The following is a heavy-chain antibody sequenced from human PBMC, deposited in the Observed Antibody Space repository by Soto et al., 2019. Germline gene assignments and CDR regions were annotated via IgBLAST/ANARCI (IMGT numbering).Heavy chain of an antibody. CDR1: GDSVSSGGYY. V-gene: IGHV4-31*03. CDR2: IYYSGTT. D-gene: IGHD3-16*01. CDR3: ARVPGGGRVGSITPWYNFGMDV. J-gene: IGHJ6*02. Sequence: PSETLSLTCTVSGDSVSSGGYYWSWIRQHPGKGLEWIGYIYYSGTTYYNPSLKSRLSISEDTSKNQFSLRLSSVTAADTAVYYCARVPGGGRVGSITPWYNFGMDVWGQGTTVTVSS.